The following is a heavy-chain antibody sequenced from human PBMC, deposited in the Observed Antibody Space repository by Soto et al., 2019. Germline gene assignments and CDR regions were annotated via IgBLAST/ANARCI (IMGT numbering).Heavy chain of an antibody. CDR1: GGSISSSSYY. Sequence: SETLSLTCTVSGGSISSSSYYWGWIRQPPGKGLEWIGSIYYSGSTYYNPSLKSRVTISVDTSKNQFSLKLSSVTAADTAVYYCARYCSGGSCYSPWFDPWGQGTLVTVSS. V-gene: IGHV4-39*01. J-gene: IGHJ5*02. CDR3: ARYCSGGSCYSPWFDP. CDR2: IYYSGST. D-gene: IGHD2-15*01.